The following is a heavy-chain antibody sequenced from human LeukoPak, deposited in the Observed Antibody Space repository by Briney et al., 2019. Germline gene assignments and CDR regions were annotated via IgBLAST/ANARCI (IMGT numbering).Heavy chain of an antibody. Sequence: SETLSLTCTVSGGSISSSSYYWGWIRQPPGKGLEWIGSIYYSGSTYYNPSLKSRVTISVDTSKNQFSLKLSSVTAADTAVYYCARGGNTIFGVVKGFDYWGQGTLVTVSS. V-gene: IGHV4-39*07. CDR1: GGSISSSSYY. D-gene: IGHD3-3*01. CDR3: ARGGNTIFGVVKGFDY. J-gene: IGHJ4*02. CDR2: IYYSGST.